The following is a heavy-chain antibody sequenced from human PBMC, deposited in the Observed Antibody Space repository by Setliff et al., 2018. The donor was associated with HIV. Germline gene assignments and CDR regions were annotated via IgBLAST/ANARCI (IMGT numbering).Heavy chain of an antibody. V-gene: IGHV1-2*02. J-gene: IGHJ4*02. CDR2: IQTNSGGT. D-gene: IGHD4-4*01. Sequence: ASVKVSCKASGYSFTAYYIHFVRQAPGQGLEWMGWIQTNSGGTKSAQKFQGRVTMTRDTSISTAYMEVSNLRSDDTAVYYCATDDYNGDSFDNWGQGTLVTVSS. CDR1: GYSFTAYY. CDR3: ATDDYNGDSFDN.